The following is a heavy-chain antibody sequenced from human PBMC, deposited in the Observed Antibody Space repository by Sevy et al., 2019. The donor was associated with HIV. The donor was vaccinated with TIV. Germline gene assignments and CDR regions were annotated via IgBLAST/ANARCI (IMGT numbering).Heavy chain of an antibody. D-gene: IGHD2-15*01. CDR3: ARDPVANYYFDY. Sequence: GGSLRLSCAASGFTFSTYSMKWVRQAPGKGLEWVSSISSSSTYIYYADSVKGRFTVSRGNAKNSLYLQMNGLRAEDTDVYYCARDPVANYYFDYWGQGTLVTVSS. CDR1: GFTFSTYS. CDR2: ISSSSTYI. J-gene: IGHJ4*02. V-gene: IGHV3-21*01.